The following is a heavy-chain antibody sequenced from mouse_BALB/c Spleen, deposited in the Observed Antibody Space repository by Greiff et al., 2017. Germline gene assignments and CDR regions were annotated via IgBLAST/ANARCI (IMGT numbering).Heavy chain of an antibody. CDR1: GFNIKDYY. CDR3: ARSGYGNYSLAY. CDR2: IDPENGNT. J-gene: IGHJ3*01. Sequence: EVQLVESGAELVRPGALVKLSCKASGFNIKDYYMHWVKQRPEQGLEWIGWIDPENGNTIYDPKFQGKASITADTSSNTAYLQLSSLTSEDTAVYYCARSGYGNYSLAYWGQGTLVTVSA. V-gene: IGHV14-1*02. D-gene: IGHD2-10*02.